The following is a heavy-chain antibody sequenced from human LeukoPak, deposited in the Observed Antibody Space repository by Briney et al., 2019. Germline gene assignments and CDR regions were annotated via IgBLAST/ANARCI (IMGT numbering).Heavy chain of an antibody. Sequence: SETLSLTCTVSGGSISSSSYYWGWIRQPPGKGLEWIGSIYYSGSTYYNPSLKSRVTISVDTSKNQFSLKLSSVTAADTAVYYCAYGSGAYFDVWGKGTTVTISS. CDR3: AYGSGAYFDV. V-gene: IGHV4-39*01. J-gene: IGHJ6*03. D-gene: IGHD3-10*01. CDR2: IYYSGST. CDR1: GGSISSSSYY.